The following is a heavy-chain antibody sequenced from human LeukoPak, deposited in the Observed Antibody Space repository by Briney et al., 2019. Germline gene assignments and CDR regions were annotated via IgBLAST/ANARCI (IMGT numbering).Heavy chain of an antibody. Sequence: GGSLRLSCAASGFIVSRSYMSWVRQAPGKGLEWVAMLYADGTIYDADSVRGRFHISRDNSKNTLFLQMNTLRVEDTAVYYCARGRIAVAGSYGGGPSDYWGQGTVVTVSS. D-gene: IGHD6-19*01. J-gene: IGHJ4*02. CDR3: ARGRIAVAGSYGGGPSDY. CDR1: GFIVSRSY. V-gene: IGHV3-53*01. CDR2: LYADGTI.